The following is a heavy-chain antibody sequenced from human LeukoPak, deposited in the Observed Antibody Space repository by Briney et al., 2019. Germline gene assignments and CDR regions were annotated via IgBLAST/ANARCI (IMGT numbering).Heavy chain of an antibody. Sequence: ASVKVSCKASGYTFTSYGISWVRQAPGQGLEWMGWISAYNGNTNYAQKFQDRVTMTRDTSTSTVYMELSSLRSEDTAMYYCARDRTHYYESVGYYSRWEYWGQGTLVTVSS. V-gene: IGHV1-18*01. J-gene: IGHJ4*02. CDR1: GYTFTSYG. CDR3: ARDRTHYYESVGYYSRWEY. CDR2: ISAYNGNT. D-gene: IGHD3-22*01.